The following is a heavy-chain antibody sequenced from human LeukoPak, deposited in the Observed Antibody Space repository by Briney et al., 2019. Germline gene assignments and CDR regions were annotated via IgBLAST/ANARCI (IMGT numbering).Heavy chain of an antibody. J-gene: IGHJ5*02. CDR3: ARSGDIDTGYSRGRSSRISGGNWFDP. CDR2: IYYSGST. Sequence: PSETLSLTCTVSGGSISSSSYYWAWIRQPPGKGLEWIGYIYYSGSTNYNPSLKSRVTISVDTSKNQFSLKLSSVTAADTAVYYCARSGDIDTGYSRGRSSRISGGNWFDPWGQGTLVTVSS. D-gene: IGHD6-13*01. CDR1: GGSISSSSYY. V-gene: IGHV4-61*05.